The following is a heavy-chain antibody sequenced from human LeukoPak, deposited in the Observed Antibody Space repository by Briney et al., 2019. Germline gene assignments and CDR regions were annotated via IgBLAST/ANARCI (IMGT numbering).Heavy chain of an antibody. CDR1: GYTFTSYG. Sequence: ASVKVSCKASGYTFTSYGISWVRQAPGQGLEWMGWISAYNGNTNYAQKLQGRVTMTTDTSTSTAYMGLRSLRSDGTAVYYCASDFWSGYYRPYYYGMDVWGQGTTVTVSS. V-gene: IGHV1-18*01. CDR3: ASDFWSGYYRPYYYGMDV. J-gene: IGHJ6*02. D-gene: IGHD3-3*01. CDR2: ISAYNGNT.